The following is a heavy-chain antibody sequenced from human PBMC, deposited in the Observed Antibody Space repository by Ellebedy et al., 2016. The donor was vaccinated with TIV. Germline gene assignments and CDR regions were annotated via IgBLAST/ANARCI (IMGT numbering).Heavy chain of an antibody. Sequence: GESLKISCAASGFTFSSSAMSWVRQAPGKGLEWVLAISGSGGSTYYADSEKGRFTISRDKSKNTLYLQMNSLRAEDTAVYYCARPSAIGIVVVPLDAFDIWGQGTMVTVSS. CDR1: GFTFSSSA. V-gene: IGHV3-23*01. D-gene: IGHD3-22*01. J-gene: IGHJ3*02. CDR2: ISGSGGST. CDR3: ARPSAIGIVVVPLDAFDI.